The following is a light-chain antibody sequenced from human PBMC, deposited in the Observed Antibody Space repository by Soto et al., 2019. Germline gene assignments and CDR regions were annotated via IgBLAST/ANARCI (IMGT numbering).Light chain of an antibody. CDR1: SSDVGSYNL. CDR2: EGS. J-gene: IGLJ1*01. V-gene: IGLV2-23*01. Sequence: QSALTQPASVSGSPGQSITISCTGTSSDVGSYNLVSWYQQHPGKAPKLMIYEGSKRPSGVSNRFSGSKSGNTASLTISGLQAEDEADYYCCSYAGGGTVYVFGTGTKLTVL. CDR3: CSYAGGGTVYV.